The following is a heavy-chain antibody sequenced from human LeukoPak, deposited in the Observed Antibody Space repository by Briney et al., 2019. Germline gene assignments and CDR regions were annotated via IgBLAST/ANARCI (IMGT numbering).Heavy chain of an antibody. Sequence: GASVKVSCKASGFTFTSSAMQWVRQARGQRLEWIGWIVVGSGNTNYAQKFQERVTITRDMSTSTAYMELSSLRSEDTAVYYCAVTQRFNSSSSTFLGTKYFDYWGQGTLVTVSS. CDR3: AVTQRFNSSSSTFLGTKYFDY. J-gene: IGHJ4*02. CDR1: GFTFTSSA. CDR2: IVVGSGNT. V-gene: IGHV1-58*02. D-gene: IGHD6-13*01.